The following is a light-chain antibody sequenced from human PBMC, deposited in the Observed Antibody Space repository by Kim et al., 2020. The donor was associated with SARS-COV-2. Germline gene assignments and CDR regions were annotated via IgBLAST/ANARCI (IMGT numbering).Light chain of an antibody. CDR1: QRVGIKF. J-gene: IGKJ5*01. CDR3: QQYGSTPFT. Sequence: SLVERAPLSCRASQRVGIKFLGWYQQKPGQAPRLLIYSTSDRATGIPDRFSGSGSGTDFALTISRLEPEDFAVYYCQQYGSTPFTFGQGTRPEIK. CDR2: STS. V-gene: IGKV3-20*01.